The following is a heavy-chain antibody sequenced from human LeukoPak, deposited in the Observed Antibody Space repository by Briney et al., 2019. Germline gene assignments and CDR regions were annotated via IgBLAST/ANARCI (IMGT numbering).Heavy chain of an antibody. J-gene: IGHJ3*02. V-gene: IGHV3-15*01. CDR2: IKSKTDGGTT. CDR3: TTSLLWFGGDAFDI. D-gene: IGHD3-10*01. Sequence: GGSLRLSCAASGFTFSNAWMSWVRQAPGKGLEWVGRIKSKTDGGTTDYAAPVKGRFTISRDDSKNTLYLQMNSLKTEDTAVYYCTTSLLWFGGDAFDIWGQGTMVTVSS. CDR1: GFTFSNAW.